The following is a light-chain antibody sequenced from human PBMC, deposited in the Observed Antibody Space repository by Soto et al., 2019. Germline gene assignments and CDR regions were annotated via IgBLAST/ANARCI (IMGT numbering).Light chain of an antibody. CDR1: QSVSSSY. V-gene: IGKV3-20*01. J-gene: IGKJ5*01. CDR3: QQYGSSPQT. CDR2: GAS. Sequence: EIVLTQSPGTLSLSPGERATLSCRASQSVSSSYLAWYQQKPGQAPRLLLYGASSRATGIPDRFSGSGSGTEFTLTISRLEPEDCAVYYCQQYGSSPQTFGQGTRLEIK.